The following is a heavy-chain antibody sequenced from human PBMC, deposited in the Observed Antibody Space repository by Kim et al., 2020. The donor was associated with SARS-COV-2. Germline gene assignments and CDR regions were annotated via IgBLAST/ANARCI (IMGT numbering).Heavy chain of an antibody. CDR1: GGTFNKYA. J-gene: IGHJ2*01. CDR3: AGDLDYYDTTGYYPTHWFFDV. D-gene: IGHD3-22*01. Sequence: SVKVSCKTSGGTFNKYAISWLRQAPGQGFEWMGGIVPIFGKADFAQKFQGRLTITADESTTTVYMELNGLRFDDTAVYYCAGDLDYYDTTGYYPTHWFFDVWGRGTLVAVAS. CDR2: IVPIFGKA. V-gene: IGHV1-69*13.